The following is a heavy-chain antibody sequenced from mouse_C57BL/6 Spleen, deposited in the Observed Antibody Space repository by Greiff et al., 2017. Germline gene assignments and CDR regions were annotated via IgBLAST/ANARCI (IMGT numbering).Heavy chain of an antibody. CDR1: GYSITSGYY. V-gene: IGHV3-6*01. J-gene: IGHJ3*01. CDR3: AREPQLGGGAWFAY. Sequence: EVKLQESGPGLVKPSQSLSLTCSVTGYSITSGYYWNWIRQFPGNKLEWMGYISYDGSNNYNPSLKNRISITRDTSKNQFFLKLNSVTTEDTATYYCAREPQLGGGAWFAYWGQGTLVTVSA. D-gene: IGHD4-1*02. CDR2: ISYDGSN.